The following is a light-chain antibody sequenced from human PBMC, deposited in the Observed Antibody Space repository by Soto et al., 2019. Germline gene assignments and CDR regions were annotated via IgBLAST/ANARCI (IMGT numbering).Light chain of an antibody. CDR1: STDVGGYDY. CDR3: TSYAGGNNV. J-gene: IGLJ1*01. V-gene: IGLV2-8*01. CDR2: EGN. Sequence: QSALTQPPSASGSPGQSVTISCTGTSTDVGGYDYVSWYQQHPGKVPKLMIYEGNKRPSGVPDRFSGSKSGNTASLTVSGLQPEDEADYYCTSYAGGNNVFGTGTKVTVL.